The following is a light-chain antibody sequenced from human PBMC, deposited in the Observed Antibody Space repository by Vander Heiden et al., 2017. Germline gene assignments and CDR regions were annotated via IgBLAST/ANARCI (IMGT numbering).Light chain of an antibody. V-gene: IGKV1-33*01. CDR3: QQEDNLPFT. CDR1: QDIYNY. J-gene: IGKJ3*01. Sequence: DIQMTQSPSSLSASVGDRVTITCQASQDIYNYLNWYQQKPGKAPKLLIYDASNLETGVPSRFSGSGSGTDFTFTISSLQPEDIATYYCQQEDNLPFTFGHGTKVDIK. CDR2: DAS.